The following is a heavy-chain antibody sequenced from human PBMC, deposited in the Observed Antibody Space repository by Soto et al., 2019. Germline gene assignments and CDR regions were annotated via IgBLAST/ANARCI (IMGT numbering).Heavy chain of an antibody. CDR2: ISGSGGST. Sequence: EVQLLESGGGLVQPGGSLRLSCAASGFTFSSYAMRWVRQAPVKGLEWVSAISGSGGSTYYADAVKGRFTISRDNSKNTLYLQMNSLRDEETAVYYCARRGSGSYYDYWGQGTLVTVSS. CDR3: ARRGSGSYYDY. V-gene: IGHV3-23*01. J-gene: IGHJ4*02. D-gene: IGHD1-26*01. CDR1: GFTFSSYA.